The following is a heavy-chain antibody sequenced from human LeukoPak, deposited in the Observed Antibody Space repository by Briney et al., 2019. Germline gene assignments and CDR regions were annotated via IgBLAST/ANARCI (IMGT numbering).Heavy chain of an antibody. CDR3: AKDPYYYGSGRSLHYFDY. Sequence: SGGSLRLSCAASGFTFSSYAMHWVRQAPGKGLEWVAVIRYDGSNKYYVDSVKGRFTISRDNSKNTLYLQMNSLRAEDTAVYYCAKDPYYYGSGRSLHYFDYWGQGTLVTVSS. CDR2: IRYDGSNK. V-gene: IGHV3-30*02. D-gene: IGHD3-10*01. CDR1: GFTFSSYA. J-gene: IGHJ4*02.